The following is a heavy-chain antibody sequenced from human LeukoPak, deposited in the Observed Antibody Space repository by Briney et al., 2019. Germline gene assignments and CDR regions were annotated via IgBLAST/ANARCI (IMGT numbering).Heavy chain of an antibody. CDR2: IYYSGST. CDR1: GGSISSGDYY. CDR3: ARERVPSPLFDY. Sequence: SETLSLTCTVSGGSISSGDYYWSWIRQPPGKGLEWIRYIYYSGSTYYNPSLKSRVTISVDTSKNQFSLKLSSVTAADTAVYYCARERVPSPLFDYWGQGTLVTVSS. D-gene: IGHD3-10*01. J-gene: IGHJ4*02. V-gene: IGHV4-30-4*01.